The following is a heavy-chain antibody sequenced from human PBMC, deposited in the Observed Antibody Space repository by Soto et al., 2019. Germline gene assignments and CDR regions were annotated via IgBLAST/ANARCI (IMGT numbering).Heavy chain of an antibody. CDR2: IIPIFGIV. J-gene: IGHJ4*01. CDR3: ARPRTTGTTKGYDY. CDR1: GGTFSSYP. Sequence: QVQLVQSGAEVKKPGSSVKVSCKASGGTFSSYPLSWVRQAPGQGLEWMGGIIPIFGIVNSAQKFQGRVSITADESTSTAFMELTSLTSEETAVYYCARPRTTGTTKGYDYWGHGTLVTVSS. V-gene: IGHV1-69*01. D-gene: IGHD1-1*01.